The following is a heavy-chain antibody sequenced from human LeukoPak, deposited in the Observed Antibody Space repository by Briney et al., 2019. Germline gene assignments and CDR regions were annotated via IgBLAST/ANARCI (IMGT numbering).Heavy chain of an antibody. CDR2: IIPIFGTA. J-gene: IGHJ6*02. V-gene: IGHV1-69*05. CDR3: ARNIQLPYGMDV. D-gene: IGHD5-18*01. CDR1: GGTFSSYA. Sequence: SVKVSCKASGGTFSSYAISWVRQAPGQGLEWMGGIIPIFGTANYAQKFQGRVTITTDESTSTAYMELSSLRSEDTAVYYCARNIQLPYGMDVWGQGTTVTVSS.